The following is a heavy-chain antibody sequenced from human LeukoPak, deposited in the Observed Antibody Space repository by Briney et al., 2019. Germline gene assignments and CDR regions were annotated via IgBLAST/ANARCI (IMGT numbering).Heavy chain of an antibody. CDR3: AQKGGADY. CDR1: GFTFSRFG. Sequence: GSLRLSCAASGFTFSRFGMNWVRQAPGTGLEWVSYISSSSSSIYYADSVRGRFTISRDNAKNSLYLQVNSLRDDDTAVYYCAQKGGADYWGQGTLVTVSS. J-gene: IGHJ4*02. CDR2: ISSSSSSI. V-gene: IGHV3-48*02. D-gene: IGHD2-15*01.